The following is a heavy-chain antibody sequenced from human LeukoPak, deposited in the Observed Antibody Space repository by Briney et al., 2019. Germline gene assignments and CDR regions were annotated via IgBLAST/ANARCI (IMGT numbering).Heavy chain of an antibody. V-gene: IGHV5-51*01. D-gene: IGHD6-6*01. Sequence: GESLKISCKGSGYLFTNYWIGWVRQMSGKGLEWMGMIDPGDSETRYSPSFQGQVTISADKSISTSNLQWSSLKASDTAMYYCARPSSSSSSYYFDYWGQGTLVIVSS. CDR2: IDPGDSET. J-gene: IGHJ4*02. CDR3: ARPSSSSSSYYFDY. CDR1: GYLFTNYW.